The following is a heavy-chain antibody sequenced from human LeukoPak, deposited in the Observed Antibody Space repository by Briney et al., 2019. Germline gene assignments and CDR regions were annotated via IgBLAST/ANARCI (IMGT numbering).Heavy chain of an antibody. J-gene: IGHJ4*02. CDR1: GFTFDDYG. D-gene: IGHD3-9*01. CDR2: INWNGDST. Sequence: PGGSLRLSCAASGFTFDDYGMSWVRHAPGKGLEWVSGINWNGDSTVYADSVKGRFTISRDNAKNSLYLQMNSLRAEDTALYYCARVNYDILTGYSWGGDYWGQGTLVTVSS. CDR3: ARVNYDILTGYSWGGDY. V-gene: IGHV3-20*04.